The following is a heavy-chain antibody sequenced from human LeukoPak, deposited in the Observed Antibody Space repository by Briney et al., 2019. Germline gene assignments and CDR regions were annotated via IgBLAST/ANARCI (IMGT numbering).Heavy chain of an antibody. D-gene: IGHD3-10*01. V-gene: IGHV1-3*04. CDR2: INTGNGKA. J-gene: IGHJ4*02. Sequence: RASVKVSCKASGYTFRNYAMHWVRQAAGQRLEWMGWINTGNGKAKYPQKFQDRVTITRDTSASTVYMELSSLRSEDTAVYYCARVLLGSVSPTFDYWGQGTLVTVSS. CDR3: ARVLLGSVSPTFDY. CDR1: GYTFRNYA.